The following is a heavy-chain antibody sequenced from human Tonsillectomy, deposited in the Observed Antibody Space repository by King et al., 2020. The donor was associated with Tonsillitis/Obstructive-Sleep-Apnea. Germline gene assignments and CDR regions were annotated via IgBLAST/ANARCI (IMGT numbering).Heavy chain of an antibody. CDR1: GYSFTSYW. D-gene: IGHD3-9*01. Sequence: VQLVESGAEVKKPGESLRISCKGSGYSFTSYWISWVRQMPGKGLEWMGRIDPSDSYTNYSPSFQGHVTISADKSISTAYLQWSSLKASDTAMYYCARHVGRYLDWLGPRPDAFDIWGQGTMVTVSS. CDR3: ARHVGRYLDWLGPRPDAFDI. V-gene: IGHV5-10-1*01. CDR2: IDPSDSYT. J-gene: IGHJ3*02.